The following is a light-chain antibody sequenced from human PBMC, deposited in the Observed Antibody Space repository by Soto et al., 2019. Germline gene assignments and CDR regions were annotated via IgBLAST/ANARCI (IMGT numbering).Light chain of an antibody. CDR2: AAS. V-gene: IGKV1-39*01. CDR1: QSISSY. Sequence: DIQMTQSPSSLSASIGDRVTITCRASQSISSYLNWYQHRPGKAPKLLIYAASSLQPGVPSRFRGRESGTDFTLTISSLQPEDFAPYYCQQSYSTRLTFGGGTKVEIK. CDR3: QQSYSTRLT. J-gene: IGKJ4*01.